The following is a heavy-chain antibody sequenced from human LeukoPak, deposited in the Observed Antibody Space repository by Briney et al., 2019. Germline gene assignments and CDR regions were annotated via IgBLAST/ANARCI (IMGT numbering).Heavy chain of an antibody. CDR2: ISAYNGNT. V-gene: IGHV1-18*01. CDR1: GYTFTSYG. D-gene: IGHD3-16*02. Sequence: ASVKVSCKASGYTFTSYGISWVRQAQGQGSEWMGWISAYNGNTNYEQKLQGRVTMPTDTSTSTAYMELRSLRSDDTAVYYCARGMISFVRVIVIHWFDPWGQGTLVTVSS. CDR3: ARGMISFVRVIVIHWFDP. J-gene: IGHJ5*02.